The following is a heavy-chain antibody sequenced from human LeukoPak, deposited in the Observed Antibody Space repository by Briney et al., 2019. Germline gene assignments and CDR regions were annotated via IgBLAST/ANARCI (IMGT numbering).Heavy chain of an antibody. CDR2: INYSGSS. J-gene: IGHJ2*01. V-gene: IGHV4-59*01. D-gene: IGHD3-9*01. Sequence: PSETLSLTCTVSGGSISTYYWTWIRRPPGKGLEWIGYINYSGSSHYNPALKSRATISVDTSKNQFSLKLNSVTAADTAVYYCARRTYYDILTGYKYWYFDLWGRGTLVTVSS. CDR3: ARRTYYDILTGYKYWYFDL. CDR1: GGSISTYY.